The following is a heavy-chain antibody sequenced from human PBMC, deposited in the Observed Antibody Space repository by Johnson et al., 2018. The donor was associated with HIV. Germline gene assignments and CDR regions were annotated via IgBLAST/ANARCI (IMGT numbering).Heavy chain of an antibody. D-gene: IGHD5-18*01. V-gene: IGHV3-30*03. CDR1: GFTFSSYG. Sequence: QVQLVESGGGVVQPGRSLRLSCAASGFTFSSYGMHWVRQAPGKGLEWVAVISYDGSNENYADSVKGRFTISRDNSKNTLYLQMNSLRAEDTAVYYCAREDTRGAFDIWGQGTMVTVSS. CDR3: AREDTRGAFDI. CDR2: ISYDGSNE. J-gene: IGHJ3*02.